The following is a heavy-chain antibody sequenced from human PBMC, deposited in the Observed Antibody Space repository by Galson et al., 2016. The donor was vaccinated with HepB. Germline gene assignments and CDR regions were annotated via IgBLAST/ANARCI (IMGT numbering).Heavy chain of an antibody. CDR1: GFTFNKYS. J-gene: IGHJ4*02. CDR2: ISSSSTYI. Sequence: SLRLSCAASGFTFNKYSMNWVRQAPGKGLEWVSSISSSSTYIHYADSVKGRFTISRDNAKNSLYLQMSSLRGEDTAVYYCARDVGSPRGLGYLDAWGQGTLVTVSS. V-gene: IGHV3-21*01. D-gene: IGHD3-10*01. CDR3: ARDVGSPRGLGYLDA.